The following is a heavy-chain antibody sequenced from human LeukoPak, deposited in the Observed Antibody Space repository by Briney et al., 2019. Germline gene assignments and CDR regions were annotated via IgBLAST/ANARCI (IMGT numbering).Heavy chain of an antibody. V-gene: IGHV4-59*11. CDR1: GGSISSHY. J-gene: IGHJ6*03. D-gene: IGHD1-14*01. CDR2: IYYSGST. Sequence: PSETLSLTCTVSGGSISSHYWSWIRQPPGKGLEWIGYIYYSGSTNYNPSLKSRVTISVDTSKNQFSLKLSSVTAADTAVYYCASREVNLPGHHYYYYYMDVWGKGTTVTVSS. CDR3: ASREVNLPGHHYYYYYMDV.